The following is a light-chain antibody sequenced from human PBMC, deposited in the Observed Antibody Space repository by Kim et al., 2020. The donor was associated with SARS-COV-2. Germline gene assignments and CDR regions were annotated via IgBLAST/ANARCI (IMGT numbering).Light chain of an antibody. CDR2: DVS. Sequence: SPGQSVTISCTVTSSDVGGHNYGSLYQQYQGKAPKLLIYDVSKRPSGVPDRFSGSKSGNTASLTVSGLQADDEAEYYCSSYTDIVLFGGGTKVTVL. CDR3: SSYTDIVL. CDR1: SSDVGGHNY. V-gene: IGLV2-8*01. J-gene: IGLJ3*02.